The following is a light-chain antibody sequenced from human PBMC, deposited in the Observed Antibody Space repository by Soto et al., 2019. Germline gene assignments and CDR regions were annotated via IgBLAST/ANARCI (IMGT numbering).Light chain of an antibody. J-gene: IGLJ1*01. V-gene: IGLV2-11*01. CDR3: CSYAGTYTRV. Sequence: QCALTQPRSVSGSPGQSVTISCTRTSSYVANYNYVSWYQQHPGKAPKLMIYDVNKRPSGVPYRFSGSKPGNTASLTISGLQAEDEADYYCCSYAGTYTRVFGTGTKV. CDR1: SSYVANYNY. CDR2: DVN.